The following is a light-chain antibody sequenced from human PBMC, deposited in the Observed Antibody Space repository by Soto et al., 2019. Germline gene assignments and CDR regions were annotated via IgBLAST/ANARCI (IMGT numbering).Light chain of an antibody. CDR3: QQYRSWPRT. V-gene: IGKV3-15*01. Sequence: EIVLTQSPATLSVSPGERVTLSCRASPSVDINLAWYQQKPGQAPRLLIYGASTRATDMSGTFSGRGSGTEFTLTISNVRPEDFAVYYFQQYRSWPRTFGHGTKVVIK. CDR1: PSVDIN. CDR2: GAS. J-gene: IGKJ1*01.